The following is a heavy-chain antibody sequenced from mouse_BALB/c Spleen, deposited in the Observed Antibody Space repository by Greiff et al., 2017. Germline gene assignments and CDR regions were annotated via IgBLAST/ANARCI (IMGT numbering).Heavy chain of an antibody. CDR2: ISSGGST. V-gene: IGHV5-6-5*01. Sequence: EVKLVESGGGLVKPGGSLKLSCAASGFTFSSYAMSWVRQTPEKRLEWVASISSGGSTYYPDSVKGRFTISRDNARNILYLQMNSLQTDDTAMYYCARDTYDYDDGSYAMDYWGQGTSVTVSS. CDR1: GFTFSSYA. J-gene: IGHJ4*01. CDR3: ARDTYDYDDGSYAMDY. D-gene: IGHD2-4*01.